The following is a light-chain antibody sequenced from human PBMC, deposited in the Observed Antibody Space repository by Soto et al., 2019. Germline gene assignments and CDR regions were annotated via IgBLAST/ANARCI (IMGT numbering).Light chain of an antibody. CDR2: KAS. CDR3: IQSNSYPGT. V-gene: IGKV1-5*03. J-gene: IGKJ1*01. Sequence: DIQMTQSPSTLSASVGDKVTITCRASQSISSWLAWYQQKPGKAPKLLIYKASTLESGVPSNFSGTGYRTEFTRSISSLKPEHFATYYCIQSNSYPGTCGQGTKVVIK. CDR1: QSISSW.